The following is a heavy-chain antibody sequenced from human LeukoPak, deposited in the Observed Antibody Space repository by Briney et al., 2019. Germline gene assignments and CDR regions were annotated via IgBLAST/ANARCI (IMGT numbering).Heavy chain of an antibody. CDR2: ISAYNGNT. CDR1: GYTFTGYY. D-gene: IGHD3-3*01. Sequence: ASVKVSCKASGYTFTGYYMHWVRQAPGQGLEWMGWISAYNGNTNYAQKLQGRVTMTTDTSTSTAYMELRSLRSDDTAVYYCARVGTIFGVVTLDYWGQGTLVTVSS. J-gene: IGHJ4*02. V-gene: IGHV1-18*04. CDR3: ARVGTIFGVVTLDY.